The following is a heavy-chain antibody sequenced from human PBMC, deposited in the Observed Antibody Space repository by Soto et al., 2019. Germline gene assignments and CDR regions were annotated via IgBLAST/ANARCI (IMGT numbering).Heavy chain of an antibody. CDR3: ARGPGSSGAFDI. V-gene: IGHV3-13*04. Sequence: ESGGGLVQPGGSLRLSCAASGFTFSSYDMHWVRQATGKGLEWVSAIGTAGDTYYPGSVKGRFTISRENAKNSLYLQMNSLRAGDTAVYYCARGPGSSGAFDIWGQGTMVTVSS. D-gene: IGHD1-26*01. CDR2: IGTAGDT. J-gene: IGHJ3*02. CDR1: GFTFSSYD.